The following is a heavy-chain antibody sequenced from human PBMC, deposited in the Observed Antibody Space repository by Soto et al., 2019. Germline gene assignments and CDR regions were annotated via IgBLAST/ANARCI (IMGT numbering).Heavy chain of an antibody. CDR2: MNQGGSEI. V-gene: IGHV3-7*01. CDR1: GFRFGSYW. J-gene: IGHJ3*02. D-gene: IGHD2-2*01. Sequence: EVQLVESGGGLVQSGGFLRLSCGASGFRFGSYWMSWVRQAPGKGLEWVANMNQGGSEINYVDSVRGRFTISRDNAKNLLYLQMNSLRVEDTAVYHCARDRGYSTFDIWGQGTMVTVSS. CDR3: ARDRGYSTFDI.